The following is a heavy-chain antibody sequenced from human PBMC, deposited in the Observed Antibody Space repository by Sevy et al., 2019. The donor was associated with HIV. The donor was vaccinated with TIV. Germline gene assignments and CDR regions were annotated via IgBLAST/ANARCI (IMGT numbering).Heavy chain of an antibody. D-gene: IGHD2-15*01. CDR3: AGLIEYCSGGSSVPGSYYGMDF. Sequence: GGSLRLSCAASGFTFSNYNMNWVRQAPGKGLEWVSSISSSSRYIYYADSMKGRFTISRDNTKNSLSLQMNSLRAEDTAVYYCAGLIEYCSGGSSVPGSYYGMDFWGQGTTVTVSS. V-gene: IGHV3-21*01. CDR1: GFTFSNYN. CDR2: ISSSSRYI. J-gene: IGHJ6*02.